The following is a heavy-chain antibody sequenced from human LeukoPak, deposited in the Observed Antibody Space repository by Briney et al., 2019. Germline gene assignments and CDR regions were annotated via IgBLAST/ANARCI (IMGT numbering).Heavy chain of an antibody. Sequence: GGSLRLSCVVSGFTFSSYEMNWVRQAPGKGLEWVSYISSSCSTIYYADFVKGRFTIFRDNAKNSLYLQMNSLRAEDTAVYYCARKGAVTAGYWGQGTLVTVSS. CDR3: ARKGAVTAGY. J-gene: IGHJ4*02. CDR2: ISSSCSTI. D-gene: IGHD4-11*01. CDR1: GFTFSSYE. V-gene: IGHV3-48*03.